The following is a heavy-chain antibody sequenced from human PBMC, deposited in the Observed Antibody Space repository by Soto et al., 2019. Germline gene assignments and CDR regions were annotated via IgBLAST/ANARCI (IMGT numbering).Heavy chain of an antibody. CDR2: IYYSGST. J-gene: IGHJ5*02. Sequence: QVQLQESGPGLVKPSQTLSLTCTVSGGSISSGGYYWSWIRQHPGKGLEWIGYIYYSGSTYYNPSLKSRVTISVDTSKNQFSLKLSSVTAADTAVYYCARGHYDFWSGYSNWFDPWGQGTLVTVSS. CDR3: ARGHYDFWSGYSNWFDP. D-gene: IGHD3-3*01. CDR1: GGSISSGGYY. V-gene: IGHV4-31*03.